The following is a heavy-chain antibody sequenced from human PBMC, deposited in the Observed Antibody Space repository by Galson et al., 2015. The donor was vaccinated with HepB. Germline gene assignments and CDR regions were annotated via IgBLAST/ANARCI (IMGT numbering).Heavy chain of an antibody. CDR3: ARAPGIAAARQLAYFDY. Sequence: SLRLSCAASGFTFSSYAMHWVRQAPGKGLEWVAIISYDGSNKYYVDSVKDRFTISRDNSKNTLYLQMNSLRAEDTAVYYCARAPGIAAARQLAYFDYWGQGTLVTVSS. J-gene: IGHJ4*02. D-gene: IGHD6-13*01. CDR2: ISYDGSNK. CDR1: GFTFSSYA. V-gene: IGHV3-30*04.